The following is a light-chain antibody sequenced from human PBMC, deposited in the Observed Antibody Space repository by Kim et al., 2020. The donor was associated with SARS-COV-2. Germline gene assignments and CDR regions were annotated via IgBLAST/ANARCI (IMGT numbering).Light chain of an antibody. CDR3: QSYDSSLSGSV. J-gene: IGLJ3*02. CDR1: SSNIGAGYD. CDR2: RNT. Sequence: RVTSSCTGGSSNIGAGYDVHWYRQLPGTAPKLLIYRNTNRPSGVPDRFSGSESGTSASLAITGLQAEDEGDYYCQSYDSSLSGSVFGGGTKVTVL. V-gene: IGLV1-40*01.